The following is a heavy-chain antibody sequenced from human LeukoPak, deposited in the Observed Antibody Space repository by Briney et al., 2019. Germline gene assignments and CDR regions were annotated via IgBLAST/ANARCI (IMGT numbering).Heavy chain of an antibody. CDR1: GFTFSSYS. Sequence: GGSLRLFCAASGFTFSSYSMNWVRQAPGKGLEWVSSISSSSSYIYYADSVKGRFTISRDNAKNSLYLQMNSLRAEDTAVYYCARDPYSGDAFDIWGQGTMVTVSS. V-gene: IGHV3-21*01. CDR3: ARDPYSGDAFDI. D-gene: IGHD2-15*01. J-gene: IGHJ3*02. CDR2: ISSSSSYI.